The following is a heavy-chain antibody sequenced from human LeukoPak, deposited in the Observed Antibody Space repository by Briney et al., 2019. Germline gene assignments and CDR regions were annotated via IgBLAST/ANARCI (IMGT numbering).Heavy chain of an antibody. CDR2: MSFDGNNK. V-gene: IGHV3-30*04. CDR1: GFTFSSYA. Sequence: GGSLRLSCAASGFTFSSYAMHWVRQAPGKGLEWVAVMSFDGNNKYYADSVKGRFTISRDNSKNTLFLQMNSLRAEDTAVYYCAKDLSPYHYYGMDVWGQGTTVTVSS. J-gene: IGHJ6*02. CDR3: AKDLSPYHYYGMDV.